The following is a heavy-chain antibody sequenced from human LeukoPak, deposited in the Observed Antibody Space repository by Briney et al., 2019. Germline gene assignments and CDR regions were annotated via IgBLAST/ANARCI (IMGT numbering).Heavy chain of an antibody. CDR1: GFTFDDYA. CDR2: ISWNSGSI. CDR3: AKDAWSGSYYLSSYYYYYMDV. V-gene: IGHV3-9*01. Sequence: GGSLRLSCAASGFTFDDYAMHWVGQAPGKGLEWVSGISWNSGSIGYADSVKGRFTISRDNAKNSLYLQMNSLRAEDTALYYCAKDAWSGSYYLSSYYYYYMDVWGKGTTVTVSS. D-gene: IGHD1-26*01. J-gene: IGHJ6*03.